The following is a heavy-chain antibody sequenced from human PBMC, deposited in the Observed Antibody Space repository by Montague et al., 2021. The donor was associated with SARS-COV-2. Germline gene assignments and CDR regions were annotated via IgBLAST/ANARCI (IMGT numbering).Heavy chain of an antibody. J-gene: IGHJ2*01. Sequence: SLKLSCSASGFTFSSHDMHWVRQTAGGGLEWVSAIDIAGDTFYSXSFKGRFSISRENARNSFYLQMNNLRAGDTAVYYCAREEAGCGGDRCYSYLDLWGRGTLVTVSS. V-gene: IGHV3-13*01. CDR1: GFTFSSHD. CDR3: AREEAGCGGDRCYSYLDL. CDR2: IDIAGDT. D-gene: IGHD2-21*02.